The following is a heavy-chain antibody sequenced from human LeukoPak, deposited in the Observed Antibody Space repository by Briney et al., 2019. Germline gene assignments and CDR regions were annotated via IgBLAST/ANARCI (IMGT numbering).Heavy chain of an antibody. CDR3: AKVSPQYYFDY. Sequence: GGSLRLSCAASGFTFDDYAMHWVRQAPGKGLEWVSGISWNSGSIGYADSVKGRFTISRDNAKNSLYLQMSSLRAEDTALYYCAKVSPQYYFDYWGQGTLVTVSS. CDR1: GFTFDDYA. J-gene: IGHJ4*02. V-gene: IGHV3-9*01. CDR2: ISWNSGSI.